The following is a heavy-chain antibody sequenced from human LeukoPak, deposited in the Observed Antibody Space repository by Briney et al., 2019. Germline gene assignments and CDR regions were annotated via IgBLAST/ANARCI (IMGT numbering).Heavy chain of an antibody. D-gene: IGHD3-9*01. Sequence: GASVKVSCKASGGTFSSYAISWVRQAPGQGLEWMGRINPILGITNYAQKFQGRVTITADKSTSTAYMELSSLRSEDTAVYYCAVDILTGYPDYWGQGTLVTVSS. CDR2: INPILGIT. CDR1: GGTFSSYA. V-gene: IGHV1-69*04. J-gene: IGHJ4*02. CDR3: AVDILTGYPDY.